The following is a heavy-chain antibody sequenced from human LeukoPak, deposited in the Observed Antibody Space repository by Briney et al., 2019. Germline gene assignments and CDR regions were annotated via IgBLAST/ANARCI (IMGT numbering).Heavy chain of an antibody. Sequence: ASVTVSCTASGYTFTGYYMHWVRQAPGQGLEWMGWINPNSGGTNYAQKFQGRVTITADESTSTAYMELSSLRSEDTAVYYCARVQDYGSGSPEPWFDPWGQGTLVTVSS. CDR3: ARVQDYGSGSPEPWFDP. V-gene: IGHV1-2*02. CDR2: INPNSGGT. D-gene: IGHD3-10*01. CDR1: GYTFTGYY. J-gene: IGHJ5*02.